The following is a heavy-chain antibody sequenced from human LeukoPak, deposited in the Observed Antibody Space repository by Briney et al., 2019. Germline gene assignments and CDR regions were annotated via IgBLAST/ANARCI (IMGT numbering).Heavy chain of an antibody. D-gene: IGHD3-3*01. CDR2: IRYDGSNK. V-gene: IGHV3-30*02. Sequence: GGSLRLSCAASGFTFSSYAMHWVRQAPGKGLEWVAFIRYDGSNKYYTDSVKGRFIISRDNSNNTLFLEMNSLRVEDTATYYCVKKGIFGVVYYYMDVWGRGTTVTVSS. CDR3: VKKGIFGVVYYYMDV. CDR1: GFTFSSYA. J-gene: IGHJ6*03.